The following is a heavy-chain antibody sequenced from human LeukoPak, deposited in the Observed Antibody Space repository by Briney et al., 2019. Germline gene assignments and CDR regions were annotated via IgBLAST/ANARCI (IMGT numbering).Heavy chain of an antibody. D-gene: IGHD3-22*01. V-gene: IGHV3-30*04. J-gene: IGHJ4*02. CDR1: GFTFSSYA. CDR3: ARNTHYYYDSSGYLLL. Sequence: GGSLRLSCAASGFTFSSYAMHWVRQAPGKGLEWVAVISYDGSNKYYADSVKGRFTISRDNSKNTLYLQMNSLRAEDTAVYYCARNTHYYYDSSGYLLLWGQGTLVTVSS. CDR2: ISYDGSNK.